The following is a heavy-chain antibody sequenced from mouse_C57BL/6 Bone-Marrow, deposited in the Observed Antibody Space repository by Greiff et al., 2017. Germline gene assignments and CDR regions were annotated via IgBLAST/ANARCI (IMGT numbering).Heavy chain of an antibody. Sequence: QVHVKQPGAELVRPGSSVKLSCKASGYTFTSYWMHWVKQRPIQGLEWIGNIDPSDSETHYNQKFKDKATLTVDKSSSTAYMQLSSLTSEDSAVYYCAIGDSSGYVDYFDYWGQGTTLTVSS. J-gene: IGHJ2*01. V-gene: IGHV1-52*01. D-gene: IGHD3-2*02. CDR3: AIGDSSGYVDYFDY. CDR1: GYTFTSYW. CDR2: IDPSDSET.